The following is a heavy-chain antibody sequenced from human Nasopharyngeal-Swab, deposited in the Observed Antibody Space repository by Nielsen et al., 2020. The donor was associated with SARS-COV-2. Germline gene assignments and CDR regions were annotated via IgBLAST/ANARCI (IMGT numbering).Heavy chain of an antibody. CDR3: ARDDTAYAFDI. D-gene: IGHD5-18*01. Sequence: SETLSLTCTVSGGSISGYYWSWIRQPPGKGLEYIGYIYYSGNTNHNPSLKSRVTISVDTSKSQFSLKLSSVTAADAGVYYCARDDTAYAFDIWGQGTLVSFSS. J-gene: IGHJ3*02. CDR1: GGSISGYY. CDR2: IYYSGNT. V-gene: IGHV4-59*01.